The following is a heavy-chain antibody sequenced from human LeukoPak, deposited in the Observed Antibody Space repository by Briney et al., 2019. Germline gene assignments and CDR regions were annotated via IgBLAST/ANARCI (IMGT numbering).Heavy chain of an antibody. Sequence: PSETLSLTCAVYGGSFSGYYWSWIRQPPGKGLEWIGEINHSGSTNYNPSLKSRVTISVDTSKNQFSLKLSSVTAADTAVYYCARWLGYCSGGSCYPYYYYYYGMDVWGQGTTVTVSS. V-gene: IGHV4-34*01. D-gene: IGHD2-15*01. CDR1: GGSFSGYY. CDR2: INHSGST. CDR3: ARWLGYCSGGSCYPYYYYYYGMDV. J-gene: IGHJ6*02.